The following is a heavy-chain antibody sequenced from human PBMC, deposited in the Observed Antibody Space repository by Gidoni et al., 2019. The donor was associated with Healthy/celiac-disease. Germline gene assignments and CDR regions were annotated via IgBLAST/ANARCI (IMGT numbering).Heavy chain of an antibody. CDR3: ARTPYSGSYYYYYYMDV. CDR2: IDWDDDK. D-gene: IGHD1-26*01. V-gene: IGHV2-70*01. J-gene: IGHJ6*03. Sequence: QVTLRESGPALVNPTQTLTLTCPFSGFSLSTIGRCVSWIRQPPGKALEWLALIDWDDDKYYSTSLKTRLTISKDTSKNQVVLTMTNMDPVDTATYYCARTPYSGSYYYYYYMDVWGKGTTVTVS. CDR1: GFSLSTIGRC.